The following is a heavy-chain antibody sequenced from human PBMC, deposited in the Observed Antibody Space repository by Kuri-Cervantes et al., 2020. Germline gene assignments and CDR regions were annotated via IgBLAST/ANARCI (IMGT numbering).Heavy chain of an antibody. V-gene: IGHV4-34*01. CDR3: ARDIGFGYDSSGYYYRNDAFDI. Sequence: ESLKISCAASGFTFNNAWLNWVRQPPGEGLEWIGEINHSGSTNYNPSLKSRVTISVDKSKNQFSLKLSSVTAADTAVYYCARDIGFGYDSSGYYYRNDAFDIWGQGTMVTVSS. CDR1: GFTFNNAW. CDR2: INHSGST. D-gene: IGHD3-22*01. J-gene: IGHJ3*02.